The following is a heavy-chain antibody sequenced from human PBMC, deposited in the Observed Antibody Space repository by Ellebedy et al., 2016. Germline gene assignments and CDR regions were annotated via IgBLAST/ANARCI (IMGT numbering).Heavy chain of an antibody. CDR3: ARVLIAAAGTWAVDP. J-gene: IGHJ5*02. CDR2: IYYSGST. CDR1: GGSISSYY. V-gene: IGHV4-59*12. D-gene: IGHD6-13*01. Sequence: GSLRLXCTVSGGSISSYYWSWIRQPPGKGLEWIGYIYYSGSTYYNPSLKSRVTISVDTSKNQFSLKLSSVTAADTAVYYCARVLIAAAGTWAVDPWGQGTLVTVSS.